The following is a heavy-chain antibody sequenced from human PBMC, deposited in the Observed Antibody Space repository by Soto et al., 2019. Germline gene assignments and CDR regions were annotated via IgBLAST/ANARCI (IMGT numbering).Heavy chain of an antibody. J-gene: IGHJ5*02. D-gene: IGHD1-26*01. CDR3: ASTGSYMAGAWFDP. CDR2: ISYDGSDK. V-gene: IGHV3-30*09. CDR1: RITFSAYT. Sequence: PGGSLRLSCAASRITFSAYTMHWVRQAPGKGLEWVAVISYDGSDKYYADSVKGRFAISRDNSKNTLYLQMNSLRAEDTAIYFCASTGSYMAGAWFDPWGQGTLVTVSS.